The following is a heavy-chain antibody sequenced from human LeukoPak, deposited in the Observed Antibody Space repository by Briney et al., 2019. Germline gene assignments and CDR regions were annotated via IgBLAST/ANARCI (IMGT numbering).Heavy chain of an antibody. V-gene: IGHV3-49*04. Sequence: GRSLRLSCTASGFTFGDYAMSWVRQAPGKGLEWVGFIRSKAYGGTTEYAASVKGRFTISRDDSKSIAYLQMNSLKTEDTAVYYCTRAYYDFWSGPHYYFDYWGQGTLVTVSS. CDR2: IRSKAYGGTT. D-gene: IGHD3-3*01. CDR3: TRAYYDFWSGPHYYFDY. J-gene: IGHJ4*02. CDR1: GFTFGDYA.